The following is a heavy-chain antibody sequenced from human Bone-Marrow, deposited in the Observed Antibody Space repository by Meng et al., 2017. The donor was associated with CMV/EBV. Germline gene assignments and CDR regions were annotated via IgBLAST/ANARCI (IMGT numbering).Heavy chain of an antibody. D-gene: IGHD2-2*01. V-gene: IGHV3-7*01. CDR1: GFTFSSYW. J-gene: IGHJ3*02. CDR3: AGYCSSTSCHWYAFDI. Sequence: GGSLRLSCAASGFTFSSYWMSWVRQAPGKGLEWVANIKQDGSEKYYVDSVKGRFTISRDNAKNSLYLQMNSLRAEDTAVYYCAGYCSSTSCHWYAFDIWGQGTMVTVSS. CDR2: IKQDGSEK.